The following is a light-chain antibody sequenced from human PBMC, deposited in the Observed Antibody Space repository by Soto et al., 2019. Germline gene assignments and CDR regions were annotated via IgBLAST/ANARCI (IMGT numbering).Light chain of an antibody. CDR1: QSVSSN. J-gene: IGKJ5*01. Sequence: EIVLTQSPGTLSLSPGERATLSCRASQSVSSNLAWYQQKPGQAPRLLIYGASTRATGIPARFSGSGSGTDFSLTISSLEPEDFAVYYCQQRSNWPPEITFGQGTRLEIK. V-gene: IGKV3-11*01. CDR3: QQRSNWPPEIT. CDR2: GAS.